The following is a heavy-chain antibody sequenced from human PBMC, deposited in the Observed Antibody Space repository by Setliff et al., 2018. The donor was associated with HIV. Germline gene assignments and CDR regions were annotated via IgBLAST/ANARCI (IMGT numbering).Heavy chain of an antibody. CDR3: VRGKRYAYTSGGLDV. Sequence: GGSLRLSCAASGFTFSAHGMHWVRQAPGKGLEWVAFINYDESEKYYVDSVKGRFTISRDNAKNSLYLQMNSLGVEDTAIYFCVRGKRYAYTSGGLDVWGQGTTVTVSS. V-gene: IGHV3-30*02. J-gene: IGHJ6*02. CDR1: GFTFSAHG. CDR2: INYDESEK. D-gene: IGHD3-16*01.